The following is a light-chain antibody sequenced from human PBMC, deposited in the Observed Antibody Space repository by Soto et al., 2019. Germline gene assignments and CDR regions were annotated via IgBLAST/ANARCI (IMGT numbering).Light chain of an antibody. CDR1: SSDVGGYDY. Sequence: QSVLTRPASVSGSPGQSITISCTGTSSDVGGYDYVSWYQQNPGKAPKLMIYEVSNRPSGVSKRFSGSKSGNTASLTISGLQAEDEGDYYCMSYTGSSGRIFGTGTKVTVL. J-gene: IGLJ1*01. V-gene: IGLV2-14*01. CDR2: EVS. CDR3: MSYTGSSGRI.